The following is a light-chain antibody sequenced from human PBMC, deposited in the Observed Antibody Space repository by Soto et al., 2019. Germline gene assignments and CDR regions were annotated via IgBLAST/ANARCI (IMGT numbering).Light chain of an antibody. V-gene: IGKV1-39*01. J-gene: IGKJ1*01. CDR3: QQSSITPRS. CDR2: GAS. Sequence: DIRLTQSPSSLSASVGDRVTISCPASQSISTYLMWYHQKPGKAPNLLIYGASGLQNGVPSRFAGSGSGTEFTLTITGMQPEDFGTYYCQQSSITPRSLGQGPKVEI. CDR1: QSISTY.